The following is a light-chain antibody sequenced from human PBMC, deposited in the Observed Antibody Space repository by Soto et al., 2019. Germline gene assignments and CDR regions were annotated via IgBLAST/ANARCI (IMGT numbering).Light chain of an antibody. Sequence: EKVLSQSPGTLSLSPGERATLSCRASQSVTSNYLAWYQQKPGQAPRLVIFGASIRDTGIPDRISGSGSGTDFTLTISRLEPEDFAVYHCQQYGSSPTTFGQGTKVDIK. J-gene: IGKJ1*01. V-gene: IGKV3-20*01. CDR1: QSVTSNY. CDR3: QQYGSSPTT. CDR2: GAS.